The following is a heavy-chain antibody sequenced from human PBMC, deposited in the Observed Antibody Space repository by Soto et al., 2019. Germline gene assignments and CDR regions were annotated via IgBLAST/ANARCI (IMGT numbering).Heavy chain of an antibody. CDR2: IYHSGST. V-gene: IGHV4-4*02. Sequence: SETLSLTCAVSGGSISSSNWWSWVRQPPGKGLEWIGEIYHSGSTNYNPSLKSRVTISVDKSKNQFSLKLSSVTAADTAVYYCARDDNYSSSWYKYFQHWGQGTLVTVSS. J-gene: IGHJ1*01. D-gene: IGHD6-13*01. CDR1: GGSISSSNW. CDR3: ARDDNYSSSWYKYFQH.